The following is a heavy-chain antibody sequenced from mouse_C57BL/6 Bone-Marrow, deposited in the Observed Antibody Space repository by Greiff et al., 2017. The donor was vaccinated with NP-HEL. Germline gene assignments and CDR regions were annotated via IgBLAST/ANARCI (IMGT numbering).Heavy chain of an antibody. CDR2: IYPSDSET. V-gene: IGHV1-61*01. J-gene: IGHJ2*01. CDR3: AREHYYGSDYFDY. Sequence: QVQLQQPGAELVRPGSSVKLSCKASGYTFTSYWMDWVQQRPGQGLEWIGNIYPSDSETPYNQKFKDKATLTVDKSSSTAYMQLSSLTSEDSAVYCCAREHYYGSDYFDYWGQGTTLTVSS. CDR1: GYTFTSYW. D-gene: IGHD1-1*01.